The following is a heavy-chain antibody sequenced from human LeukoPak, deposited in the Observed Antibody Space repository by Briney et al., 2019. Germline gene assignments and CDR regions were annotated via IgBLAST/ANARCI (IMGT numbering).Heavy chain of an antibody. D-gene: IGHD2-15*01. V-gene: IGHV3-48*01. CDR1: GFTFSNYD. CDR2: IFSTSGVT. Sequence: GGSLRLSCAASGFTFSNYDMSWLRQAPGKGLEWLSFIFSTSGVTWYADSVKGRFTISRDNAKNSLSLQMNSLRAEDTAVYYCAKAMPDTAYCDDWGQGTLVSVSS. CDR3: AKAMPDTAYCDD. J-gene: IGHJ4*02.